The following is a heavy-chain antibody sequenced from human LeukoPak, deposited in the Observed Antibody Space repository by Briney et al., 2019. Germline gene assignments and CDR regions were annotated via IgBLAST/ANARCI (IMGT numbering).Heavy chain of an antibody. CDR2: ISYDGSNK. D-gene: IGHD2-21*02. CDR3: ARDAPVVTAHVDY. V-gene: IGHV3-30-3*01. J-gene: IGHJ4*02. Sequence: GGSLRLSCAASGFTFSSYAMHWVRQAPGKGLEWVAVISYDGSNKYYADSVKGRSTISRDNSKNTLYLQMNSLRAEDTAVYYCARDAPVVTAHVDYWGQGTLVTVSS. CDR1: GFTFSSYA.